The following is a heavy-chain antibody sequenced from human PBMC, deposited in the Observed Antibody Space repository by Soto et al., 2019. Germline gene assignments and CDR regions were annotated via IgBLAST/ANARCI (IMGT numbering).Heavy chain of an antibody. J-gene: IGHJ4*02. V-gene: IGHV3-33*01. CDR2: IWSDGGNK. Sequence: QVQLVESGGGVVQPGRSLRLSCAASGFTFSSYGMHWVRQAPGKGLEWVAVIWSDGGNKYYADSVKGRFTISRDNSKNTLYLQMNIMRAEDTAVYYCARWGIAAGDYWVQGTLVTVSS. CDR3: ARWGIAAGDY. D-gene: IGHD6-13*01. CDR1: GFTFSSYG.